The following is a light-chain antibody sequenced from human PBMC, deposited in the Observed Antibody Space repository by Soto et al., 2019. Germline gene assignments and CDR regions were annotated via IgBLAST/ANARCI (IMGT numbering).Light chain of an antibody. Sequence: ALTQPAPVSGSPGQSIAISCTGTSSDVGGYKYVSWYQQHPGKAPKLLISEVSNRPSGVSDRFSGSKSGNTASLTISGLQAEDEADYYCSSFTSSYTFVFGSGTKVTVL. CDR3: SSFTSSYTFV. CDR2: EVS. CDR1: SSDVGGYKY. V-gene: IGLV2-14*01. J-gene: IGLJ1*01.